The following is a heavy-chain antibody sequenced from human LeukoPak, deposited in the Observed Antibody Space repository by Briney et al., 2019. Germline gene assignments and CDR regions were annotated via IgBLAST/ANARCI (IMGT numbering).Heavy chain of an antibody. CDR3: ARGPRYGDYGRYFDL. J-gene: IGHJ2*01. CDR1: GGSFSGYY. D-gene: IGHD4-17*01. Sequence: KPSETLSLTCAVYGGSFSGYYWSWIRQPPGKGLEWIGEINHSGSTNYNPSLKSRVTISVDTSKNQFSLKLSSVTAADTAVYYCARGPRYGDYGRYFDLWGRGTLVTVSP. CDR2: INHSGST. V-gene: IGHV4-34*01.